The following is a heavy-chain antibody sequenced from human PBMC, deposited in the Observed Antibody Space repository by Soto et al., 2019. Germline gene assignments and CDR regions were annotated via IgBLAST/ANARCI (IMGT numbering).Heavy chain of an antibody. CDR3: VRVSFPRYCSGGSCCGGPAGAAFDI. CDR1: GGSISSGGYS. V-gene: IGHV4-30-2*01. CDR2: IYHSGST. J-gene: IGHJ3*02. Sequence: SETLSLTCAVSGGSISSGGYSWSWIRQPPGKGLEWIGYIYHSGSTYYNPSLKSRVTISVDRSKNQFSLKLSSVTAADTAVYYGVRVSFPRYCSGGSCCGGPAGAAFDIWAQGTMVTVSS. D-gene: IGHD2-15*01.